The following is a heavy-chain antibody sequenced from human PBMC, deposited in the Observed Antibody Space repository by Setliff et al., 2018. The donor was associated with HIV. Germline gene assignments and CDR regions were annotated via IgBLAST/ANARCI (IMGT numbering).Heavy chain of an antibody. V-gene: IGHV4-4*02. CDR1: GGSISSFNW. J-gene: IGHJ4*01. CDR2: IYHTGST. Sequence: PSETLSLTCDVSGGSISSFNWWSWVRQSPGKGLEWIGEIYHTGSTNYSPSLTSRVTITVDKSKNQVSLRLNSVTAADTAVYYCARVQYHYVNNGDSYYFTHWGHGIRVTV. D-gene: IGHD3-10*02. CDR3: ARVQYHYVNNGDSYYFTH.